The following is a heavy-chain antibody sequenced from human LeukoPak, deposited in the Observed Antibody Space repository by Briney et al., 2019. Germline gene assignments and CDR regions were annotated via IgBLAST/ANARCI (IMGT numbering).Heavy chain of an antibody. CDR1: GYTLTELS. Sequence: ASVKVSCKVSGYTLTELSMHWVRQAPGQRLEWMGWINAGNGNTKYSQKFQGRVTITRDTSASTAYMELSSLRSEDTAVYYCASPGRYCSSTSCYLGYWGQGTLVTVSS. D-gene: IGHD2-2*01. CDR2: INAGNGNT. J-gene: IGHJ4*02. V-gene: IGHV1-3*01. CDR3: ASPGRYCSSTSCYLGY.